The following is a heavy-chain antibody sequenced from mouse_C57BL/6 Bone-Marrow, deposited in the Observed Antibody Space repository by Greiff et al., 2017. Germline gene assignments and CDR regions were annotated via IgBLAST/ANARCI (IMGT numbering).Heavy chain of an antibody. CDR1: GYSITSGYY. V-gene: IGHV3-6*01. Sequence: VQLKESGPGLVKPSQSLSLTCSVTGYSITSGYYWNWIRQFPGNKLEWMGYISYDGSNNYNPSLKNRISITRDTSKNQFFLKLNSVTTEDTATYYCARGRAQATFAYWGQGTLVTVSA. J-gene: IGHJ3*01. CDR2: ISYDGSN. D-gene: IGHD3-2*02. CDR3: ARGRAQATFAY.